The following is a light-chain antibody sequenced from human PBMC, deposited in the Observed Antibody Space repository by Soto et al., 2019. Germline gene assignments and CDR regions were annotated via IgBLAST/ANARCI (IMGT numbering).Light chain of an antibody. CDR2: NNN. J-gene: IGLJ1*01. Sequence: QAVVTQSPSPSGTPGQRVTISCSGSSSNIGNNYVYWYQQFPGAAPKLLIYNNNQRPSGVPDRFSGSKSATSASLAISGLRSEDEADYYCAAWDDSLSGYVFGTGTKLTVL. CDR3: AAWDDSLSGYV. CDR1: SSNIGNNY. V-gene: IGLV1-47*02.